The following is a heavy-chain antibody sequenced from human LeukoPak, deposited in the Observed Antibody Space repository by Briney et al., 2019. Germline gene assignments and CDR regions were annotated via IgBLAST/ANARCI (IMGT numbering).Heavy chain of an antibody. CDR3: ARVDSTVTTGGGYYFDY. V-gene: IGHV4-39*01. CDR2: IYYSGST. J-gene: IGHJ4*02. D-gene: IGHD4-17*01. Sequence: SEALSLTCTVSGGSISSSSYYWGWIRQPPGKGLEWIGSIYYSGSTYYNPSLKSRVTISVDTSKNQFSLKLSSVTAADTAVYYCARVDSTVTTGGGYYFDYWGQGTLVTVSS. CDR1: GGSISSSSYY.